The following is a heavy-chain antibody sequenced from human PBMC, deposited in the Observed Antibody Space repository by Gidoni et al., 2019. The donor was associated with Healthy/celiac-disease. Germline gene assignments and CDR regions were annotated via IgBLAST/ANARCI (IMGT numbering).Heavy chain of an antibody. J-gene: IGHJ4*02. CDR3: ARAAYSYYFDY. Sequence: QPGRSLRLSCAASGFTFSSYGMHWVRQAPGKGLEWVAVIWYDGSNKYYADSVKGRFTISRDNSKNTLYLQMNSLRAEDTAVYYCARAAYSYYFDYWGQGTLVTVSS. CDR1: GFTFSSYG. CDR2: IWYDGSNK. V-gene: IGHV3-33*01. D-gene: IGHD1-26*01.